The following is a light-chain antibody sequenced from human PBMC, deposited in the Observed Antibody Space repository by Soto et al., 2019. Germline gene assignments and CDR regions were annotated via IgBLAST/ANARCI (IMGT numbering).Light chain of an antibody. V-gene: IGKV3-15*01. CDR2: GAS. J-gene: IGKJ2*01. CDR3: QQYNNWPPMYT. CDR1: QSVTSN. Sequence: EIVMTQSPATLSVSPGERATLSCRASQSVTSNLAWYQQKPGQTPRLLIYGASTRATGIPVRFSGSGSGTDFTLTISSLQPEDFEVYYCQQYNNWPPMYTFGQGTKLEIK.